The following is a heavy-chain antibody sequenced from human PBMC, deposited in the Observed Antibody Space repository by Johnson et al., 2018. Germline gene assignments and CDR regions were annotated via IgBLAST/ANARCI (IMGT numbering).Heavy chain of an antibody. J-gene: IGHJ6*03. D-gene: IGHD4-17*01. V-gene: IGHV3-21*01. CDR2: VSSSSSYI. Sequence: WVRQAPGKGLEWVSSVSSSSSYIYYADSVKGRFTISRDNAKNSLYLQMNSLRAEDTAVYYCARQDGVYPLHYYYYYMDVWGTGTAVTVSS. CDR3: ARQDGVYPLHYYYYYMDV.